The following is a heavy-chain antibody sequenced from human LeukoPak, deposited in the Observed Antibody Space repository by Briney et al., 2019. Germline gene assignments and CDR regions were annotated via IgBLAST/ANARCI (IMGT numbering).Heavy chain of an antibody. Sequence: SVKVSCKASGGTFSSYAISWVRQAPGQGLEWMGGITPIFGTANYAQKFQGRVTITAGESTSTAYMELSSLRSEDTAVYYCARDIDTAMVTGDIWGQGTMVTVSS. V-gene: IGHV1-69*01. J-gene: IGHJ3*02. CDR1: GGTFSSYA. CDR2: ITPIFGTA. D-gene: IGHD5-18*01. CDR3: ARDIDTAMVTGDI.